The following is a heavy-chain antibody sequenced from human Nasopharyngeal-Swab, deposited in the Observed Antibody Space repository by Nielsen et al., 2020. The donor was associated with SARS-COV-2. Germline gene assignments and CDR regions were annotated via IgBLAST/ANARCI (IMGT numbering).Heavy chain of an antibody. Sequence: GGSLRLSCAASGFTFSSYTMNWVRQAPGKGLGWFASSNAAGTYAHYADSVKGRFTISRENAKNSLYLQMNSLGAEDTAVYYCLRGDSRDVWGQGTMVTVSS. CDR3: LRGDSRDV. J-gene: IGHJ3*01. D-gene: IGHD3-22*01. V-gene: IGHV3-21*01. CDR2: SNAAGTYA. CDR1: GFTFSSYT.